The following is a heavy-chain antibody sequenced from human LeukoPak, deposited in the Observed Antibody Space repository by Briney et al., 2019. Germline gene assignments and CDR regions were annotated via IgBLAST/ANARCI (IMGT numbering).Heavy chain of an antibody. D-gene: IGHD6-19*01. CDR1: GFTFSSYA. J-gene: IGHJ5*02. CDR3: AGDTHSSSWYDH. V-gene: IGHV3-23*01. CDR2: IGGSGGST. Sequence: GGSLRLSCAASGFTFSSYAMSWVRQAPGKGLEWVSAIGGSGGSTYYADSVKGRFTISRDNSKNTLYLQMNSLRVDDTAVYYCAGDTHSSSWYDHWGQGTLVTVSS.